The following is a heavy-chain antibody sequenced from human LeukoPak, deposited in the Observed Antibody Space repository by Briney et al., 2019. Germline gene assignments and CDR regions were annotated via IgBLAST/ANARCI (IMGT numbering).Heavy chain of an antibody. D-gene: IGHD1-1*01. CDR3: ARWNEGLDY. Sequence: SQTLSLTCTVSGGSISSDNYYWSWIRQHPGKGLEWIGYIYYRGGTYHNPSLQSRVTISVDTSKNQFSLKLSSVTAADTAVYYCARWNEGLDYWGQGTLVTVSS. CDR2: IYYRGGT. V-gene: IGHV4-31*03. J-gene: IGHJ4*02. CDR1: GGSISSDNYY.